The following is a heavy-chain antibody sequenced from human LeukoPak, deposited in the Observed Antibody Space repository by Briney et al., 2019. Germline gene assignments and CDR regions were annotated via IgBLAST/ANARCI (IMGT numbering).Heavy chain of an antibody. CDR1: GGTFSSNT. J-gene: IGHJ3*02. Sequence: GSSVKVSCKASGGTFSSNTISWVRQAPGQGLECMGGIIPIFGTANYAQKFQGRVTITADESTSTAYMELGSLRYEDTAVYYCARVWCSGGSCYSSRGAFDIWGQGTVVTVSS. V-gene: IGHV1-69*01. CDR3: ARVWCSGGSCYSSRGAFDI. D-gene: IGHD2-15*01. CDR2: IIPIFGTA.